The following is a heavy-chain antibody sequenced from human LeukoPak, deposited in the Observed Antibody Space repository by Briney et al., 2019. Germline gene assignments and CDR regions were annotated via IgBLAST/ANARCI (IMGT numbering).Heavy chain of an antibody. CDR1: GFTLSSYA. CDR3: AKSFEKYSSSSIDYYMDV. CDR2: IRGSGGST. D-gene: IGHD6-6*01. J-gene: IGHJ6*03. Sequence: GGSLRLSCAASGFTLSSYAMSWVRQAPGKGLEWVSGIRGSGGSTYYADSVKGRITISRDNSKNTLYLQMNSLRAEDTAVYFCAKSFEKYSSSSIDYYMDVWGNGTTVTVSS. V-gene: IGHV3-23*01.